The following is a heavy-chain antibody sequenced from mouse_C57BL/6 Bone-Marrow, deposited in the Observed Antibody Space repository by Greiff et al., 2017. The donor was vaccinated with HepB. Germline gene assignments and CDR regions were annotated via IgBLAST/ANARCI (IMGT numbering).Heavy chain of an antibody. CDR2: IWSGGST. V-gene: IGHV2-2*01. Sequence: VQVVESGPGLVQPSQSLSITCTVSGFSLTSYGVHWVRQSPGKGLEWLGVIWSGGSTDYNAAFISRLSISKDNSKSQVFFKMNSLQADDTAIYYCARALYDGYPFAYWGQGTLVTVSA. CDR3: ARALYDGYPFAY. J-gene: IGHJ3*01. CDR1: GFSLTSYG. D-gene: IGHD2-3*01.